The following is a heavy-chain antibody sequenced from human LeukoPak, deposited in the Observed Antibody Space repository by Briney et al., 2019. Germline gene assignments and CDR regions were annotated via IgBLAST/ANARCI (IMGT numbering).Heavy chain of an antibody. CDR2: ISSSGSTI. J-gene: IGHJ6*04. CDR1: GFTFSSYS. V-gene: IGHV3-48*04. Sequence: SGGSQRLSCAASGFTFSSYSMNWVRQAPGKGLEWVSYISSSGSTIYYADSVKGRFTISRDNAKNSLYLQMNSLRAEDTAVYYCAELGITMIGGVWGKGTTVTISS. D-gene: IGHD3-10*02. CDR3: AELGITMIGGV.